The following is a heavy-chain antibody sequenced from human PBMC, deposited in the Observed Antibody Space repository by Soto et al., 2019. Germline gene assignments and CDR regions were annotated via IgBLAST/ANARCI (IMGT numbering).Heavy chain of an antibody. CDR1: GDSISSTNNY. Sequence: PSETLSLTCTVSGDSISSTNNYWSWIRQHPWKGLEWIGYIYYSGSTYYNPSLKSRPAISVDTSKNQFSLKLSSVTAADTAVYYCARTVCSSASCYGYYYYGLDVWGQGXTVTVYS. CDR3: ARTVCSSASCYGYYYYGLDV. J-gene: IGHJ6*02. CDR2: IYYSGST. D-gene: IGHD2-2*01. V-gene: IGHV4-31*03.